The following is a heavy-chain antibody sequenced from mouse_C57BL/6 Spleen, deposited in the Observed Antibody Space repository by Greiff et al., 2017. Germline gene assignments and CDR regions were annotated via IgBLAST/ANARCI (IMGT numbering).Heavy chain of an antibody. CDR2: IRNKANNHAT. CDR1: GFTFSDAW. Sequence: EVKVEESGGGLVQPGGSMKLSCAASGFTFSDAWMDWVRQSPEKGLEWVAEIRNKANNHATYYAESVKGRFTISRDDSKSSVYLKMNSLRAEDTGSYYGTRSYGCDGAWFAYWGQGTLVTVSA. D-gene: IGHD2-2*01. J-gene: IGHJ3*01. V-gene: IGHV6-6*01. CDR3: TRSYGCDGAWFAY.